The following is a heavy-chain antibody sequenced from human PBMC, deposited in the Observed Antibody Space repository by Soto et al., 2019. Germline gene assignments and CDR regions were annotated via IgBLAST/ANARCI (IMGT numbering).Heavy chain of an antibody. CDR3: GNYYDSSGYYWEHYFFDY. CDR2: INSDGSST. D-gene: IGHD3-22*01. Sequence: GGSLRLSCAASGFTFSSYWMHWVRQAPGKGLVWVSRINSDGSSTSYADSVKGRFTISRDNAKNTLYLQMNSLRAEDTAVYYCGNYYDSSGYYWEHYFFDYWGQGTLVTVS. CDR1: GFTFSSYW. V-gene: IGHV3-74*01. J-gene: IGHJ4*02.